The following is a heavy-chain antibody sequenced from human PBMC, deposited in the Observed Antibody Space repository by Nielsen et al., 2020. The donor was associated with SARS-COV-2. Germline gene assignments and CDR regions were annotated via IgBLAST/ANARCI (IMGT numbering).Heavy chain of an antibody. J-gene: IGHJ4*02. Sequence: GSLRLSCAASGFSFGNYGMHWVRQAPGKGLEWVAVIWYDGSKKYYADSVKGRFSISRDNSKNTLYLQMSSLRAEDTAIYSCARGSLFCSSTSCYPLWDWGQGTLVTVSS. D-gene: IGHD2-2*01. CDR1: GFSFGNYG. V-gene: IGHV3-33*01. CDR3: ARGSLFCSSTSCYPLWD. CDR2: IWYDGSKK.